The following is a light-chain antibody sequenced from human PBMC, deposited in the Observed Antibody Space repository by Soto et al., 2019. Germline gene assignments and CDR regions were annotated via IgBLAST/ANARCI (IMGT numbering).Light chain of an antibody. V-gene: IGLV2-14*01. CDR2: EVN. Sequence: QSVLTQPASLSGAPGQSITISCTRTSSDIGAYDYVSWFQQHPGKAPKLMISEVNNRPSGVSNRFSGSKPGNTAYLTISGLQVEDEAEYYGQPYDSSPSGSYGFGTETQGTVL. CDR3: QPYDSSPSGSYG. J-gene: IGLJ1*01. CDR1: SSDIGAYDY.